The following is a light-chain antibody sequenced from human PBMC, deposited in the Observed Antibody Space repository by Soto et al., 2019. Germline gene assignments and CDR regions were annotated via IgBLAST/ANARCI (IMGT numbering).Light chain of an antibody. CDR3: QQYSNWPLT. J-gene: IGKJ4*01. V-gene: IGKV3-15*01. CDR1: QSLNTD. Sequence: EILMTQSPDSLSVSPGETATLSCRASQSLNTDLAWYQQKPGQAPRLLLYGASTRATGISTRFSGGGSGTEFTLTISGLQSEDSAVYYCQQYSNWPLTFGGGAKVDIK. CDR2: GAS.